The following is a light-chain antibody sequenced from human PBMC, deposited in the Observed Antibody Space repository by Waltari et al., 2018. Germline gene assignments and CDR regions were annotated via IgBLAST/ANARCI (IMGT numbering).Light chain of an antibody. CDR1: TWGDKY. J-gene: IGLJ2*01. CDR2: QDS. Sequence: SSELTQPPSVSVSPGQTASITCSGDTWGDKYACWYQQKPGQSPGLVIYQDSKRPSGIPERFSGSNSGNTATLTISGTQAMDEADYYCQAWDSSTVVFGGGTKLTVL. CDR3: QAWDSSTVV. V-gene: IGLV3-1*01.